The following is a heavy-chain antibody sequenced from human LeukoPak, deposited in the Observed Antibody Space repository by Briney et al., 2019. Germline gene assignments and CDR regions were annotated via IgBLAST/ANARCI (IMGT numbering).Heavy chain of an antibody. V-gene: IGHV7-4-1*02. D-gene: IGHD6-13*01. J-gene: IGHJ4*02. Sequence: GASVKVSCKASGYTFTSYAMNWVRQAPGQGLEWMGWINTNTGNPTYAQGFTGRFVFSLDTSVSTAYLQISSLKAEDTAMYYCARDIPEPIAAAGLCFDYWGQGTLVTVSS. CDR2: INTNTGNP. CDR3: ARDIPEPIAAAGLCFDY. CDR1: GYTFTSYA.